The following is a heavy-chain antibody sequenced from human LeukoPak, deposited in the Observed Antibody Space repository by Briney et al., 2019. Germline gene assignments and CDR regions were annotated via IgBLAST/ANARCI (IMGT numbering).Heavy chain of an antibody. CDR2: IYHSWST. CDR3: ARDGVLRYFDWLYTLPATTYYFDY. Sequence: PSETLSLTCTGSGYSISSGYYWGWIRQPPGKGLEWIVSIYHSWSTYYNPSLKSRVTISVDTSKNQFSLKLSSVTAAHTAVYYCARDGVLRYFDWLYTLPATTYYFDYWGQEPWSPSPQ. V-gene: IGHV4-38-2*02. CDR1: GYSISSGYY. J-gene: IGHJ4*01. D-gene: IGHD3-9*01.